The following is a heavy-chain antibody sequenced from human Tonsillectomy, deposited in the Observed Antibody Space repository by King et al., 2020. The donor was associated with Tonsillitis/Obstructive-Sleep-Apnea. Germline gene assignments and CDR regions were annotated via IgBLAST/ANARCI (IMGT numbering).Heavy chain of an antibody. V-gene: IGHV3-7*01. J-gene: IGHJ5*02. CDR2: IKQDGSEK. D-gene: IGHD3-3*01. Sequence: VQLVESGGGLVQPGGSLRLSCAASRFTFSSYWMSWVRQAPGKGLEWVANIKQDGSEKYYVDSVKGRFTISRDNAKKSLYLQMNSLRAEDTAVYYCAGEQYYDFWSSFHTNCFDPWGQGTLVTVSS. CDR1: RFTFSSYW. CDR3: AGEQYYDFWSSFHTNCFDP.